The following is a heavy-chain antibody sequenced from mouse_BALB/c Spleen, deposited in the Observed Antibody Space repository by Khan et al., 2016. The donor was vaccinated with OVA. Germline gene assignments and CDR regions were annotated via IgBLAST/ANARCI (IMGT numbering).Heavy chain of an antibody. CDR2: ISSGSSNI. CDR3: ARTGYYYFDY. Sequence: EVELVESGGGLVQTGGSRKLSCAASGFTFSGFGMHWVRQAPEKGLEGVAYISSGSSNIYYADTVKGRFTISRDNPKNTLFLQMTSLRSEDTAMYYCARTGYYYFDYWCQGATLTVSS. D-gene: IGHD2-3*01. J-gene: IGHJ2*01. CDR1: GFTFSGFG. V-gene: IGHV5-17*02.